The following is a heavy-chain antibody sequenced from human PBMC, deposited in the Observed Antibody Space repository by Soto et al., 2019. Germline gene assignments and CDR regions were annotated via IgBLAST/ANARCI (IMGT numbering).Heavy chain of an antibody. Sequence: GGSLRLSCAASGFTFSSYAMHWVRQAPGKGLEWVAVISYDGSNKYYADSVKGRFTISRDNSKNTLYLQMNSLRAEDTAVYYCARVGTGRYDFLVGPFDIWGQGTMVTVSS. V-gene: IGHV3-30-3*01. CDR1: GFTFSSYA. CDR3: ARVGTGRYDFLVGPFDI. J-gene: IGHJ3*02. D-gene: IGHD5-12*01. CDR2: ISYDGSNK.